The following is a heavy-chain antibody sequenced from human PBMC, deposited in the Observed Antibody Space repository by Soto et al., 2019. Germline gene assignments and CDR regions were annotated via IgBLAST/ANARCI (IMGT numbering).Heavy chain of an antibody. Sequence: SETLSLTCTFSGGSINSGAYYWSWIRQHPGKGLEGIGYFYYSGSTYYNPSLKSRVTISVDTSKNQFSLNLISVTAADTALYYCASSNIAAAGFYYYGMDVWGRGTTVTVSS. V-gene: IGHV4-61*08. D-gene: IGHD6-13*01. CDR1: GGSINSGAYY. CDR2: FYYSGST. CDR3: ASSNIAAAGFYYYGMDV. J-gene: IGHJ6*02.